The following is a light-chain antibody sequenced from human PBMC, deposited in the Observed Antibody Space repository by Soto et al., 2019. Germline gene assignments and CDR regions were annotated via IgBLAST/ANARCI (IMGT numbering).Light chain of an antibody. CDR3: QQYGSSST. CDR2: GAS. J-gene: IGKJ5*01. Sequence: EIVLTQSPATLSLSPGERATLSCRASQSVSSSYLAWYQQKPGQAPRLLIYGASSRPTSIPDRFSGSGSGTDFTLTISRLEPEDFAVYYCQQYGSSSTFGQGTRLEIK. V-gene: IGKV3-20*01. CDR1: QSVSSSY.